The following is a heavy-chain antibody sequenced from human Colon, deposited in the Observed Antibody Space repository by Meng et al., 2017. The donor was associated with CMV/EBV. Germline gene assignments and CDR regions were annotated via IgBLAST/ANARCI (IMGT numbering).Heavy chain of an antibody. D-gene: IGHD3-16*01. CDR2: IKSDGTTT. CDR1: GFTFSNSL. CDR3: VRGGAYLNMGFVS. J-gene: IGHJ5*01. V-gene: IGHV3-74*01. Sequence: CAASGFTFSNSLMHWVRQAPGKGLLWLSHIKSDGTTTAYADSVKGRFTISRDNAKNTLHLQMNSLRADDTAMYYCVRGGAYLNMGFVSWGQGTLVTVSA.